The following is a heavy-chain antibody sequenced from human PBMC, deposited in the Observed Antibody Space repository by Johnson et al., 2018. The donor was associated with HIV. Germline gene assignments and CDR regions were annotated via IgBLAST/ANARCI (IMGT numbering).Heavy chain of an antibody. CDR1: GFTFSSYG. D-gene: IGHD1-7*01. CDR2: IRYDGSNK. J-gene: IGHJ3*02. V-gene: IGHV3-30*02. Sequence: VQLVESGGGVVQPGDSLRLSCAASGFTFSSYGMHWARQAPGKGLEWVAFIRYDGSNKYYGDPVKGRFTISRDNSKNTLYLQMNSLRAEDTAVYYCAKRDLITGTNSFDIWGQGTMVTVSS. CDR3: AKRDLITGTNSFDI.